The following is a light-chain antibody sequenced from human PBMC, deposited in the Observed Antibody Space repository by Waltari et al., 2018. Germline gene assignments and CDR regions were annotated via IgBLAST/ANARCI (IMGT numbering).Light chain of an antibody. CDR1: SSDVGSYNL. V-gene: IGLV2-23*01. J-gene: IGLJ2*01. CDR3: CSYAGRHVV. Sequence: QSALTQPASVSGSPGQSITISCTGTSSDVGSYNLVSWYQQHPGKAPKLMIYEGSKRPSGVSTRFSGSKSGNTASLTISGLQAEDEADYYCCSYAGRHVVFGGGTKLTVL. CDR2: EGS.